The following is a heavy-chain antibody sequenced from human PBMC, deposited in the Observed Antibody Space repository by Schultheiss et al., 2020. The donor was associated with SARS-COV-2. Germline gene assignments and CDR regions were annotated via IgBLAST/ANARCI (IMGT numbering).Heavy chain of an antibody. V-gene: IGHV4-61*01. CDR1: GYSISSGYY. J-gene: IGHJ5*02. CDR2: IYYSGST. CDR3: ARGSGSGTPYNWFDP. Sequence: SQTLSLTCAVSGYSISSGYYWSWIRQPPGKGLEWIGYIYYSGSTNYNPSLKSRVTISVDTSKNQFSLKLSSVTAADTAVYYCARGSGSGTPYNWFDPWGQGTLVTVSS. D-gene: IGHD3-10*01.